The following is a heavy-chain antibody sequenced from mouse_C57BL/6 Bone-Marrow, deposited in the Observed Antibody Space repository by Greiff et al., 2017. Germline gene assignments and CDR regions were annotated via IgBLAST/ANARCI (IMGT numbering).Heavy chain of an antibody. CDR1: GFNIKDDY. CDR2: IDPAVGDT. CDR3: SSFDGNYFDF. D-gene: IGHD2-3*01. J-gene: IGHJ2*01. Sequence: EVQLQQSGAELVRPGASVKLSCTASGFNIKDDYMHWVKQRPEQGLEWIGWIDPAVGDTDYASKFQGKATITSDTSSNTAYLQLSSLTSEDTAVYYCSSFDGNYFDFWGQGTPRTVAS. V-gene: IGHV14-4*01.